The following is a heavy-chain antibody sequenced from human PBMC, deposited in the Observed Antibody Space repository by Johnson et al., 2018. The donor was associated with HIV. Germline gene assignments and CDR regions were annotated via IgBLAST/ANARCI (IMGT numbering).Heavy chain of an antibody. CDR3: ARATYYYDTSGYLTRPRAFDV. D-gene: IGHD3-22*01. CDR1: GFTFSSYG. V-gene: IGHV3-48*04. Sequence: VQLVESGGGVVQPGGSLRLSCAASGFTFSSYGMHWVRQAPGKGLEWVSHISSSGTTKYYADSVKGRFTISRDNAKNSLYLQMNSLRADDTALYYCARATYYYDTSGYLTRPRAFDVWGQGTMVTVSS. CDR2: ISSSGTTK. J-gene: IGHJ3*01.